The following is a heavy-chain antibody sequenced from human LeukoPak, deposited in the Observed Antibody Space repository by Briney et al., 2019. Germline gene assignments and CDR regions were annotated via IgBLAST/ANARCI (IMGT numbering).Heavy chain of an antibody. V-gene: IGHV3-30-3*01. Sequence: GGSLRLSCAASGFTFSSYAMHWVRQAPGKGLEWVAVISYDGSNKYYADSVKGRFTISRDNSKNTLYLQMNSLRAEDTAVYYCASPGGYSSGWYTDYYFDYWGRGTLVTVSS. CDR1: GFTFSSYA. CDR2: ISYDGSNK. CDR3: ASPGGYSSGWYTDYYFDY. J-gene: IGHJ4*02. D-gene: IGHD6-19*01.